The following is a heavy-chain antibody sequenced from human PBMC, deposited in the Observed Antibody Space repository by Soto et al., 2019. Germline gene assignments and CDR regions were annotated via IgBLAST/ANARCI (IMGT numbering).Heavy chain of an antibody. CDR1: GYTFTGYY. D-gene: IGHD3-3*01. CDR3: ARELLPPYYDFWGGHLRVYYYYGMDV. Sequence: ASVKVSCKASGYTFTGYYMHWVRQAPGQGLERMGWINPNSGGTNYAQKFQGRVTMTRDTSISTAYMELSRLRSDDTAVYYCARELLPPYYDFWGGHLRVYYYYGMDVWGQGTTVTV. J-gene: IGHJ6*02. V-gene: IGHV1-2*02. CDR2: INPNSGGT.